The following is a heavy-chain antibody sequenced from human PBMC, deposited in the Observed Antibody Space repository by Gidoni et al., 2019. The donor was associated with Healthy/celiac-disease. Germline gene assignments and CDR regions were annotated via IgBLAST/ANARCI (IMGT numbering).Heavy chain of an antibody. D-gene: IGHD3-16*02. Sequence: QVQLQESGPGLVKPSETLSLTCTVPGGSISSYYWSWIRQPPGKGLEWIGYIYYSGSTNYNPSLKSRVTISVDTSKNQFSLKLSSVTAADTAVYYCARHALPRDAFDIWGQGTMVTVSS. CDR3: ARHALPRDAFDI. CDR2: IYYSGST. J-gene: IGHJ3*02. V-gene: IGHV4-59*08. CDR1: GGSISSYY.